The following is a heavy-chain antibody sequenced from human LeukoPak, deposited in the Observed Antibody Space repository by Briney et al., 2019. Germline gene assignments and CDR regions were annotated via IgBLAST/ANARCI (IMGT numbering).Heavy chain of an antibody. CDR3: ARAYCSGGSCYGVGDY. J-gene: IGHJ4*02. D-gene: IGHD2-15*01. Sequence: PGGSLRLSCAASGFTFSSYSMNWVRQPPGKGLEWIGEINHSGSTNYNPSLKSRVTISVDTSKNQFSLKLSSVTAADTAVYYCARAYCSGGSCYGVGDYWGQGTLVTVSS. CDR2: INHSGST. CDR1: GFTFSSYS. V-gene: IGHV4-34*01.